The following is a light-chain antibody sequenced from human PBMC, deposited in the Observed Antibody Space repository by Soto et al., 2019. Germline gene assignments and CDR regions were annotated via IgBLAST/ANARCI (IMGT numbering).Light chain of an antibody. CDR1: QSVSSY. CDR3: QPRANWPLT. V-gene: IGKV3-11*01. CDR2: DAS. Sequence: EIVLTQSPATLSLSPGERATLSCRASQSVSSYLAWYQQKRGQAPRLLIYDASNRATGIPARFSGSGSGTDFTITISSLEPEDFAVYYCQPRANWPLTFGGGTTVEIK. J-gene: IGKJ4*01.